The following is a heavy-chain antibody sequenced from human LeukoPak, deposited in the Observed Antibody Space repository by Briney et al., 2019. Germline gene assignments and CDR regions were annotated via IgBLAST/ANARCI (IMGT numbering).Heavy chain of an antibody. CDR3: ARAAVVTANYFDY. D-gene: IGHD2-21*02. Sequence: ASVKVSCKASGYTFSSYYMHWVRQAPGQGLEWMGIFNPSGGSTSYAQKFQGRVTMTRDTSTSTVYMELSSLRSGDTAVYYCARAAVVTANYFDYWAQGTLVTVSS. CDR2: FNPSGGST. CDR1: GYTFSSYY. J-gene: IGHJ4*02. V-gene: IGHV1-46*01.